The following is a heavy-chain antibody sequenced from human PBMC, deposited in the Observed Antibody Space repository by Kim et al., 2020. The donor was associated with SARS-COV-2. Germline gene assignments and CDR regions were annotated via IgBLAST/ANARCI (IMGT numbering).Heavy chain of an antibody. CDR1: GGSISSYY. Sequence: SETLSLTCTVSGGSISSYYWSWIRQPPGKGLEWIGYIYYSGSTNYNPSLKSRVTISVDTSKNQFSLKLSSVTAADTAVYYCARDERDSSGWANRFDPWGQGTLVTVSS. D-gene: IGHD6-19*01. CDR2: IYYSGST. CDR3: ARDERDSSGWANRFDP. J-gene: IGHJ5*02. V-gene: IGHV4-59*13.